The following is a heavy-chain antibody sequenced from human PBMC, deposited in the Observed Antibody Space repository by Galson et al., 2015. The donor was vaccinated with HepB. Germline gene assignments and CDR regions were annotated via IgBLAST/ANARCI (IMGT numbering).Heavy chain of an antibody. J-gene: IGHJ4*02. CDR2: IKQDGSEK. CDR3: ARGYAPDY. CDR1: GFTFSSYW. D-gene: IGHD1-1*01. V-gene: IGHV3-7*01. Sequence: SLRLSCAASGFTFSSYWMTWVRQTPGKGLECVANIKQDGSEKSYVDSVKGRFTISRDNAKNSLYLRMNSLRVEDTALYYCARGYAPDYWGQGTLVTVSS.